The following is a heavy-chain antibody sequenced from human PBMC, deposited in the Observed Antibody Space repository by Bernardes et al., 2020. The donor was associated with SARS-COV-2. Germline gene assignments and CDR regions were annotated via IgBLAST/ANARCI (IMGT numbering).Heavy chain of an antibody. D-gene: IGHD1-26*01. CDR2: INPNSGGT. CDR1: GYTFTDYF. CDR3: ARASLGGSYPN. V-gene: IGHV1-2*02. J-gene: IGHJ4*02. Sequence: ASVKVSCKASGYTFTDYFMHWVRQAPGQGLKWMGWINPNSGGTNYAQKFQGRVTMTRDTSISTVYMELSRLRSDDTALYYCARASLGGSYPNWGQGTLVTVSS.